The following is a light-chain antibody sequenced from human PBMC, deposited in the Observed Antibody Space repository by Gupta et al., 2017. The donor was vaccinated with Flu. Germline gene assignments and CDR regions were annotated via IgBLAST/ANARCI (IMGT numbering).Light chain of an antibody. J-gene: IGKJ4*02. CDR1: QSVSRY. CDR3: QQRSNWPAT. V-gene: IGKV3-11*01. Sequence: IVLTQSPATLSLSPGERATLSCRASQSVSRYLAWYQQKPGQAPRLLIYDASDSATGIPARFSGSGSGTDFTLTISSLESEDVAVYYGQQRSNWPATFGGGTKVEIK. CDR2: DAS.